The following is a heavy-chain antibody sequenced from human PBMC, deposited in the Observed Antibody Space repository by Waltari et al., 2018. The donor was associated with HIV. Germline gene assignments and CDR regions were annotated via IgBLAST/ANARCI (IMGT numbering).Heavy chain of an antibody. D-gene: IGHD3-22*01. CDR2: ISAYNGNT. CDR3: ASRADYDSGFGAFDI. CDR1: GYTFTTDG. J-gene: IGHJ3*02. Sequence: VQLVQSGAEVKKPGASVTVSCKAPGYTFTTDGISWVRQAPGQGLEWMGWISAYNGNTNYAQKLQGRVTMTTDTSTSTAYMELRSLRSDDTAVYYCASRADYDSGFGAFDIWGQGTMVTVSS. V-gene: IGHV1-18*01.